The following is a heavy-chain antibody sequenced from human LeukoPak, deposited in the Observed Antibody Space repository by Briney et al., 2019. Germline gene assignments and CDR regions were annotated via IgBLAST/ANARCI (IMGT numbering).Heavy chain of an antibody. CDR3: ARDLIYYQLLLLSFDV. CDR1: GYTFTDYY. J-gene: IGHJ3*01. V-gene: IGHV1-2*06. Sequence: ASVKVSCKASGYTFTDYYIRWVRQDPGQGLEWMGRINPNSGVTVYAQKFQDRVTMTRDASISTAYMELNSLTSDDTAIYYCARDLIYYQLLLLSFDVWGQGTMVTVSS. D-gene: IGHD2-2*01. CDR2: INPNSGVT.